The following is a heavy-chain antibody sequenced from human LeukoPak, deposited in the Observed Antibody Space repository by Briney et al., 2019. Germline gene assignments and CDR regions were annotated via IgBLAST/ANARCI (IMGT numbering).Heavy chain of an antibody. CDR3: ARETDFNCCFYYYMDV. J-gene: IGHJ6*03. V-gene: IGHV3-53*01. Sequence: GGSLRLSCAASDFSVSRSYMAWVRQAPGQGLEWVAVIYTGHSTYYAESVKGRFTISRDNSNNTVFLHMESLRAEDTARYFCARETDFNCCFYYYMDVWGKGTAVTVS. D-gene: IGHD3-3*01. CDR1: DFSVSRSY. CDR2: IYTGHST.